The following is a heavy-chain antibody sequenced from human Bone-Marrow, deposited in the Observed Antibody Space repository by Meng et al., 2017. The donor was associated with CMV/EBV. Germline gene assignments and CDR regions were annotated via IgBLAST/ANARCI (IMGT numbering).Heavy chain of an antibody. CDR3: ARDSHRLYDFWSGYEYYYYYYGMDV. Sequence: GESLKISCATSGFRFDDFGMSWVRQVPGKGLEWVSGISWNGGGLGYADSVKGRFTISRDNAKNSLYLQMNSLRAEDTAVYYCARDSHRLYDFWSGYEYYYYYYGMDVWGQGTTVTVSS. V-gene: IGHV3-20*04. J-gene: IGHJ6*02. CDR2: ISWNGGGL. D-gene: IGHD3-3*01. CDR1: GFRFDDFG.